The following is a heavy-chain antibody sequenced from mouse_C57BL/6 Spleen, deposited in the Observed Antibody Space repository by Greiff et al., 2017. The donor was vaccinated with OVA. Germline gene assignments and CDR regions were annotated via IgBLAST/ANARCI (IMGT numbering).Heavy chain of an antibody. J-gene: IGHJ2*01. V-gene: IGHV5-6*01. D-gene: IGHD1-1*01. CDR2: ISSGGSYT. Sequence: EVQLVESGGDLVKPGGSLKLSCAASGFTFSSYGMSWVRQTPDKRLEWVATISSGGSYTYYPDSVKGRFTISRDNAKNTLYLQMSSLKSEDTAMYYCAREGITTVVATRGDYFDYWGQGTTLTVSS. CDR3: AREGITTVVATRGDYFDY. CDR1: GFTFSSYG.